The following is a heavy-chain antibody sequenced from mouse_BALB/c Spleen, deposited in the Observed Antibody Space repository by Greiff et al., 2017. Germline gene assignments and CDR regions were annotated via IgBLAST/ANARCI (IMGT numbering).Heavy chain of an antibody. D-gene: IGHD1-1*01. CDR3: ARHPVYYGYAMDY. V-gene: IGHV2-6-2*01. J-gene: IGHJ4*01. CDR1: GFSLTSYG. CDR2: IWSDGST. Sequence: VKLMESGPDLVAPSQSLSITCTVSGFSLTSYGVHWVRQPPGKGLEWLVVIWSDGSTTYNSALKSRLSISKDNSKSQVFLKMNSLQTDDTAMYYCARHPVYYGYAMDYWGQGTSVTVSS.